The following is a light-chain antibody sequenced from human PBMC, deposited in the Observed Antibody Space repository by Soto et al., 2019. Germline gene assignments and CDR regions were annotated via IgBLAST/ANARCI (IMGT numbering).Light chain of an antibody. Sequence: QSVLTQSPSVSGAPGQRVTISCTGSSSNIGAGYDVHWYQQLPGTAPKLLIYGNSNRPSGVPDRFSGSKSGTSASLAITGLQAEDEADYYCQSYDSSLSGFVFGTGTKVDRP. J-gene: IGLJ1*01. CDR2: GNS. CDR1: SSNIGAGYD. CDR3: QSYDSSLSGFV. V-gene: IGLV1-40*01.